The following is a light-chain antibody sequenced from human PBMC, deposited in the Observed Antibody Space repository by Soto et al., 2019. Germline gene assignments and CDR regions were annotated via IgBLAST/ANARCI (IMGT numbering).Light chain of an antibody. CDR1: QSISSW. CDR2: DAS. J-gene: IGKJ2*01. V-gene: IGKV1-5*01. CDR3: QQYNSYLYT. Sequence: DIQMTKSPSTLSASVGDRVTITCRASQSISSWLAWYQQKPGQAPKLLLSDASSLESGGPSRLSGSGSGTEFTLTRSSLQSDDFASYYCQQYNSYLYTCGQGTKLEIK.